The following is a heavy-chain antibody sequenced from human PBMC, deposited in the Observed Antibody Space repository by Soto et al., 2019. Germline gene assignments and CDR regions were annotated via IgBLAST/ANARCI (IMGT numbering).Heavy chain of an antibody. CDR3: VKDESINWYSGHFRH. CDR1: GFTFDDYA. D-gene: IGHD6-13*01. CDR2: INWNSGSI. Sequence: EVQLVESGGGLVQPGRSLRLSRAASGFTFDDYAMHWVRQVPGKGLEWVSGINWNSGSIGYGDSVKGRFAISRDNAKNSLHLQMNSLSAVDTAFYYCVKDESINWYSGHFRHWGQGTLVTVSS. J-gene: IGHJ1*01. V-gene: IGHV3-9*01.